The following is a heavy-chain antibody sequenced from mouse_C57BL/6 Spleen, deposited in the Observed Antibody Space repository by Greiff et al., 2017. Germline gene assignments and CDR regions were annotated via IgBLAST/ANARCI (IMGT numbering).Heavy chain of an antibody. D-gene: IGHD1-1*02. J-gene: IGHJ2*01. CDR3: ARQEVYSMGSYFDY. CDR1: GYAFTNYL. V-gene: IGHV1-54*01. Sequence: QVQLQQSGAELVRPGTSVKVSCKASGYAFTNYLIEWVKQRPGQGLEWIGVINPGSGGTNYNEKFKGKATLTADKSSSTAYMQLSSLTSEDSAVYFCARQEVYSMGSYFDYWGQGTTLTVSS. CDR2: INPGSGGT.